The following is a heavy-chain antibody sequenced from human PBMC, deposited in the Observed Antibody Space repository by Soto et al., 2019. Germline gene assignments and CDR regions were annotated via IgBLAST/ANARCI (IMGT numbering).Heavy chain of an antibody. CDR2: IIPIFGTA. CDR3: ASGVATIGVVYYYYGMDV. V-gene: IGHV1-69*13. J-gene: IGHJ6*02. Sequence: ASVKVSCKASGGTFSSYAISWVRQAPGQGLEWMGGIIPIFGTANYAQKFQGRVTITADESTSTAYMELSSLRSEDTAVYYCASGVATIGVVYYYYGMDVWGQGTTVTVSS. D-gene: IGHD5-12*01. CDR1: GGTFSSYA.